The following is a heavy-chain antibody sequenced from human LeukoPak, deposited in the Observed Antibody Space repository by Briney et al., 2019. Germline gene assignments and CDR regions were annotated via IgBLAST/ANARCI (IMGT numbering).Heavy chain of an antibody. J-gene: IGHJ6*03. CDR3: ARETPEGDFDWLLYYYMDV. CDR1: GYTFTSYG. D-gene: IGHD3-9*01. Sequence: SVKVSCKASGYTFTSYGISWVRQAPGQGLEWMGWISAYNGNTNYAQKLQGRVTMTTDTSTSTAYMELRSLRSDDTAVYYCARETPEGDFDWLLYYYMDVWGKGTTVTVSS. V-gene: IGHV1-18*01. CDR2: ISAYNGNT.